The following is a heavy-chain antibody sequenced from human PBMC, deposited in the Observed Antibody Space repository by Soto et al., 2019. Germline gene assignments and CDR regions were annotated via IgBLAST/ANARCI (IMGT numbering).Heavy chain of an antibody. V-gene: IGHV3-48*01. Sequence: GGSLRLSCAASGFTFSSYSMNWVRQAPGKGLEWVSYISSSSSTIYYADSVKGRFTISRDNAKNSLYLQTNSLRAEDMAVYYCARDQYSGYANYYYYMDVWGKGTMVTVSS. J-gene: IGHJ6*03. CDR2: ISSSSSTI. CDR3: ARDQYSGYANYYYYMDV. D-gene: IGHD5-12*01. CDR1: GFTFSSYS.